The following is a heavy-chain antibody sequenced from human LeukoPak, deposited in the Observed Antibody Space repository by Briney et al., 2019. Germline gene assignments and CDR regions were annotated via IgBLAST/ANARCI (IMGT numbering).Heavy chain of an antibody. J-gene: IGHJ5*02. CDR3: ARVDTRYGVFGYCSGGSCADWFDP. Sequence: GGSLRLSCAASGFTFSSYSMNWVRQAPGKGLEWVSYISSSSTIYYADSVKGRFTISRDNAKNTLYLQMNSLRAEDTAVYYCARVDTRYGVFGYCSGGSCADWFDPWGQGTLVTVSS. CDR1: GFTFSSYS. V-gene: IGHV3-48*04. D-gene: IGHD2-15*01. CDR2: ISSSSTI.